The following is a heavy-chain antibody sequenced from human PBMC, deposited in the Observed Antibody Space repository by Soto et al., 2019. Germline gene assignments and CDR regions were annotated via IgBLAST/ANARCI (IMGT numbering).Heavy chain of an antibody. V-gene: IGHV1-8*01. CDR1: GYTFSSYD. CDR2: MNPKSGHT. J-gene: IGHJ6*02. D-gene: IGHD4-17*01. CDR3: ARTDGDLDV. Sequence: QVQLVQYGAEVKKPGASVKVSCKASGYTFSSYDITWVRQATGQGLAWMGWMNPKSGHTGSAQKFQGRVTMTSDTSIRTAYMELSSLRSEDTAIYYCARTDGDLDVWVQGTTVTVSS.